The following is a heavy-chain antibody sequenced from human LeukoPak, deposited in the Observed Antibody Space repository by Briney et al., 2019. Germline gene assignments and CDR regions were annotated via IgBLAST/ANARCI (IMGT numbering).Heavy chain of an antibody. Sequence: SETLSLTCTFCGGSISSRSYYWGGIRDPPGKGLEGIGSIYYSESTYYNPSLKRRFTISVDTSKNQFSLKLRSVTAADTDVYYCAREPGSSWYVPIRANWFDPWGQGTLVTVSS. J-gene: IGHJ5*02. CDR3: AREPGSSWYVPIRANWFDP. CDR2: IYYSEST. D-gene: IGHD6-13*01. CDR1: GGSISSRSYY. V-gene: IGHV4-39*07.